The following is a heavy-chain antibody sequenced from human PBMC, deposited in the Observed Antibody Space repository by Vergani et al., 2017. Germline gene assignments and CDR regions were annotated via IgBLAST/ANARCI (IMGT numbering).Heavy chain of an antibody. J-gene: IGHJ6*03. Sequence: QVQLQQWGGGLLKPSETLSLTCVVNGGSFTSYHWTWIRQSPGEGLEWVGDIDHTGRPDYNPSLKSRLTMSVHKSGNQFSLTLNSVTATDTAIYFCARVNTETNGHLYYYYYMDVWGQGTAVTVS. CDR1: GGSFTSYH. CDR2: IDHTGRP. D-gene: IGHD4-11*01. CDR3: ARVNTETNGHLYYYYYMDV. V-gene: IGHV4-34*01.